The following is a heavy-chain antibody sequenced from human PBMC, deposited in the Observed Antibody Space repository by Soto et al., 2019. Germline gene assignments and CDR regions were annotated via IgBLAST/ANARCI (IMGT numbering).Heavy chain of an antibody. Sequence: QVQLVQSGAEVKKPGSSVKVSCKASGGTFSSYAISWVRQAPGQGLEWMGGIIPIFGTANYAQKFQGRVTITADESTGTAYMELSSLRSEDTAVYYFAIYRDYGDYVAFDIWGQGTMVTVSS. D-gene: IGHD4-17*01. V-gene: IGHV1-69*01. CDR3: AIYRDYGDYVAFDI. CDR2: IIPIFGTA. J-gene: IGHJ3*02. CDR1: GGTFSSYA.